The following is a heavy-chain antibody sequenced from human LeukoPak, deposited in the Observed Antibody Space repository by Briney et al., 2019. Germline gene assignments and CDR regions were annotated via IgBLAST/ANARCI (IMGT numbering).Heavy chain of an antibody. CDR2: ISYDGSNK. V-gene: IGHV3-30-3*01. D-gene: IGHD2-2*02. Sequence: GGSLRLSCAASGFAFSSYAMHWVRQAPGKGLEWVAVISYDGSNKYYADSVKGRFTISRDNSKNTLYLQMNSLRAEDTAVYYCARDLVVVVPAAIRGVYYYYGMDVWGQWTTVTVSS. J-gene: IGHJ6*02. CDR3: ARDLVVVVPAAIRGVYYYYGMDV. CDR1: GFAFSSYA.